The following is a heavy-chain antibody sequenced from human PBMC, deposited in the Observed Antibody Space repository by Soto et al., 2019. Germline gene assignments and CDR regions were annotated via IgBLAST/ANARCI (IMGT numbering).Heavy chain of an antibody. CDR2: INPNSGGT. V-gene: IGHV1-2*04. CDR3: ARGGIVVVPALNWFDP. J-gene: IGHJ5*02. CDR1: GYTFTGYY. D-gene: IGHD2-2*01. Sequence: ASVKVSCKASGYTFTGYYMHWVRQAPGQGLEWKGWINPNSGGTNYAQKFQGWVTMTRDTSISTAYMELSRLRSDDTAVYYCARGGIVVVPALNWFDPWGQGTLVTVSS.